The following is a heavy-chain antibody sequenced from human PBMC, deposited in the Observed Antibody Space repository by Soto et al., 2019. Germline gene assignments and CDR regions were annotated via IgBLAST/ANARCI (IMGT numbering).Heavy chain of an antibody. CDR2: IYHTGTT. CDR3: AGRRDGSGSLDF. V-gene: IGHV4-4*02. D-gene: IGHD3-10*01. CDR1: GDSIGSSNW. Sequence: QVQLQESGPGLVKPSGTLSLTCTVSGDSIGSSNWWTWVRQPPGKGLEWIGEIYHTGTTNYIPSLKSRVTISVHKSKNQFSLRLNSVTAADTAVYYCAGRRDGSGSLDFWGQGILVTVSS. J-gene: IGHJ4*02.